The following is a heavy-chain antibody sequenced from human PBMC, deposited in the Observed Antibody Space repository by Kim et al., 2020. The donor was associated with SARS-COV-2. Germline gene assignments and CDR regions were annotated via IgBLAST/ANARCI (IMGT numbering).Heavy chain of an antibody. D-gene: IGHD1-26*01. CDR3: ARVWHSGSYSPLDAFNI. CDR1: GYIFTDYY. CDR2: INPDSGDT. Sequence: ASVKVSCAASGYIFTDYYMHWVRQAPGQGLEWMGWINPDSGDTDYAQKFQGRVTMTRDTSISAAYMDLSRLRSDDTAIYYCARVWHSGSYSPLDAFNIWG. J-gene: IGHJ3*02. V-gene: IGHV1-2*02.